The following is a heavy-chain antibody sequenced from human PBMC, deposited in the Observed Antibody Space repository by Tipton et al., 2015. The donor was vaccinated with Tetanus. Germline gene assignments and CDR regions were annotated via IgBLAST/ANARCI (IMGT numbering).Heavy chain of an antibody. V-gene: IGHV3-11*06. Sequence: LSLTCAVYGASFSDYYWSWIRQAPGKGLEWVSSISSTSSYIDYADSLKGRFIVSRDNAKNSMYLQINNLRDDDTAVYYCASGVTLDYWGQGTVVSVSS. CDR2: ISSTSSYI. J-gene: IGHJ4*02. CDR1: GASFSDYY. CDR3: ASGVTLDY. D-gene: IGHD3-10*01.